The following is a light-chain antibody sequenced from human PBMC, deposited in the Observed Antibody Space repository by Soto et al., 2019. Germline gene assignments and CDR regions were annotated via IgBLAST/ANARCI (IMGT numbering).Light chain of an antibody. J-gene: IGLJ3*02. CDR2: LEASGRY. Sequence: QLVLTQSSSASASLGSSVKLTCTLSSGSTTYSIAWHQQQPGKAPRYLMKLEASGRYNKGSGVPDRFSGSSSGADRSLTISNLQFEDEADYYCETWDNNPNGVFGGGTKLTVL. CDR1: SGSTTYS. CDR3: ETWDNNPNGV. V-gene: IGLV4-60*02.